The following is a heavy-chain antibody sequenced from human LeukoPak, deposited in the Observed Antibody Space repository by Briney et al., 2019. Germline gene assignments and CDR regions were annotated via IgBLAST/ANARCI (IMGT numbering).Heavy chain of an antibody. Sequence: TSETLSLTCTVSGXYISSTSYFWGWVRQPPGEGLELIGSIYYGGRTYYNPSLKSRVTVSVDTSKNHISLTVRSVTAADTAVYYCARQIPDERGYYQYYFDYWGQGTLVTVSS. CDR3: ARQIPDERGYYQYYFDY. D-gene: IGHD3-22*01. J-gene: IGHJ4*02. CDR2: IYYGGRT. CDR1: GXYISSTSYF. V-gene: IGHV4-39*01.